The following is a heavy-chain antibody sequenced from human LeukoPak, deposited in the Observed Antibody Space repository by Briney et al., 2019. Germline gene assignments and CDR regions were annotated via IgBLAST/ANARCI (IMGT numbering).Heavy chain of an antibody. CDR3: ARVFWETVNTGYYSDF. CDR2: ITSDSSNI. V-gene: IGHV3-21*01. Sequence: GGSLRLSCVASEFVFSNHAMIWVRQAPGKGLEWISSITSDSSNIFYANSVRGRFTISRDNANNALHLQMNSLRAEDTAVYYCARVFWETVNTGYYSDFWGPGTLVTVSS. CDR1: EFVFSNHA. J-gene: IGHJ4*02. D-gene: IGHD3-22*01.